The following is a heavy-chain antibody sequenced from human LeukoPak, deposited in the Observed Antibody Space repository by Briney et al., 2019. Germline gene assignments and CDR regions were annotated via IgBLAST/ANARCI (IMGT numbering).Heavy chain of an antibody. CDR1: GGSISSSSYY. CDR3: ARLIVAAPAMDY. V-gene: IGHV4-39*01. CDR2: IYYSGST. J-gene: IGHJ4*02. Sequence: PSXTLSLTCTVSGGSISSSSYYWGWIRQPPGKGLEWIESIYYSGSTYYNPYVKSRVTISVDTSKNQFSLKLSSVTAADTAVYYCARLIVAAPAMDYWGQGTLVTVSS. D-gene: IGHD5-12*01.